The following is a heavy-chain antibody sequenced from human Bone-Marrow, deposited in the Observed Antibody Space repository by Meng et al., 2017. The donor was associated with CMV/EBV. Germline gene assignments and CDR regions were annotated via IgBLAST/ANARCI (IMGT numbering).Heavy chain of an antibody. D-gene: IGHD3-16*02. CDR3: ASRYVWGSYRYTPT. V-gene: IGHV4-59*12. Sequence: SEPLSLTCTVSGGSISSYYWSWIRQPPGKGLEWIGYIYYSGSTNYNPSLKSRVTISVDTSKNQFSLKLSSVTAADTAVYYCASRYVWGSYRYTPTWGQGTLVTVSS. CDR1: GGSISSYY. J-gene: IGHJ5*02. CDR2: IYYSGST.